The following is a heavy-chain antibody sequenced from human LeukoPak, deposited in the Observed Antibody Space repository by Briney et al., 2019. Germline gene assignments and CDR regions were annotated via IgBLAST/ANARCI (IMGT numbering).Heavy chain of an antibody. J-gene: IGHJ4*02. D-gene: IGHD3-10*01. CDR2: IYSSGST. CDR3: ATMVQGVHTYFGS. Sequence: SETLSLTCTVSGASVSSYYWSWIRQPPGKGLEWIGYIYSSGSTNYNPSLKSRVTISVDTSKNQLSLKLSSVTAADTAVYYCATMVQGVHTYFGSWGQGNLVAVSS. CDR1: GASVSSYY. V-gene: IGHV4-59*02.